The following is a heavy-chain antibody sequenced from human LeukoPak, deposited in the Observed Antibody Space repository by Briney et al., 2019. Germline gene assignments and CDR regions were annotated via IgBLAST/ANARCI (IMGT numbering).Heavy chain of an antibody. Sequence: GGSLRLSCAASGFTVSSNYMSWVRQAPGKGLEWVSVIYSGGSTYYADSVKGRFTISRDNSKNTLYLQMNSLRAEDTAVYYCAKDRKEVPAAPAAYFDYWGQGTLVIVSS. CDR3: AKDRKEVPAAPAAYFDY. V-gene: IGHV3-53*01. D-gene: IGHD2-2*01. J-gene: IGHJ4*02. CDR2: IYSGGST. CDR1: GFTVSSNY.